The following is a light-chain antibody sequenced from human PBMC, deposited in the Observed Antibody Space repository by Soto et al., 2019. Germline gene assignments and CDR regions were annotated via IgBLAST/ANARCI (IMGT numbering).Light chain of an antibody. Sequence: QSALTQPASVSGSPGQSITISCTGTSSDVGGYKYVSWYQHHPGKAPKLMIYEVSNRPSGVSNRFSGSKSGNTASLTISGLQAEDEGDYYCSSYTSSSTYVFGTGTKVTVL. CDR2: EVS. CDR1: SSDVGGYKY. J-gene: IGLJ1*01. CDR3: SSYTSSSTYV. V-gene: IGLV2-14*01.